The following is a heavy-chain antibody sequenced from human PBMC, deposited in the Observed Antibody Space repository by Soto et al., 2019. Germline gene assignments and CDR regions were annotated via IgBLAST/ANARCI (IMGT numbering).Heavy chain of an antibody. CDR2: ISAYNGNT. D-gene: IGHD6-6*01. J-gene: IGHJ6*02. Sequence: ASVKVSCKASGYTFTSYGISWVRQAPGQGLEWMGWISAYNGNTNYAQKLQGRVTMTTDTSTSTAYIEMSSLRSDDTAVYYCARDAAPHYYYYYGMDVWGQGTTVTVSS. V-gene: IGHV1-18*01. CDR1: GYTFTSYG. CDR3: ARDAAPHYYYYYGMDV.